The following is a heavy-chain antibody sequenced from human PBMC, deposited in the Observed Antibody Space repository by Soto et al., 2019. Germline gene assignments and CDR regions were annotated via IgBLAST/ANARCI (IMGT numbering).Heavy chain of an antibody. D-gene: IGHD3-10*01. Sequence: GASVKVSCKASGFTFTSSAVRWVRQARGQRLEWIGWIVVGSGNTNYAQKFQERVTITRDMSTSTAYMELSSLRSEDTAVYYCAAPSVVRGVILADYWGQGTLVTVSS. J-gene: IGHJ4*02. V-gene: IGHV1-58*01. CDR2: IVVGSGNT. CDR1: GFTFTSSA. CDR3: AAPSVVRGVILADY.